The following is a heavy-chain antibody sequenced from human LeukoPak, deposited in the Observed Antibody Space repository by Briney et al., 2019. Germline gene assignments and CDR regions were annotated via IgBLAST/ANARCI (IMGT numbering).Heavy chain of an antibody. J-gene: IGHJ5*02. CDR2: IYYSGST. CDR3: ARSPTCSTSCYDWLDP. V-gene: IGHV4-59*08. Sequence: PSETLSLTCTVSGGSISSYYWSWIRQPPGKGLEWIGYIYYSGSTNYNPFLKSRVTISVDTSKNQFSLKLSSVTAADTAVYYCARSPTCSTSCYDWLDPWGQGTLVTVSS. CDR1: GGSISSYY. D-gene: IGHD2-2*01.